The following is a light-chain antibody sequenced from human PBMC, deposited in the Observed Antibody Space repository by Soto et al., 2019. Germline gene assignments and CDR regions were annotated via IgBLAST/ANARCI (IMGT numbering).Light chain of an antibody. J-gene: IGKJ1*01. Sequence: DIQMTQSPSTLSASVGDRVTITCRASQSISSCLAWYQQKPGKAPKLLSYKASSLESGVPSRFSGSGSGTEFTLTISSLQPDDFTTYYCQKSNRYPWKFGQGNKVEI. CDR3: QKSNRYPWK. V-gene: IGKV1-5*03. CDR2: KAS. CDR1: QSISSC.